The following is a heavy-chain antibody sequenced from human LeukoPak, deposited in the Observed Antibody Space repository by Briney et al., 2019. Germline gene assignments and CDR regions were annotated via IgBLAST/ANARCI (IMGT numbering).Heavy chain of an antibody. CDR1: GFTFSSYA. Sequence: GGSLRLSCAASGFTFSSYAMHWVRQAPGKGLEWVAVISYDGSNKYYADSVKGRFTISRDNSKNTLYLQMNSLRAEDTAVYYCARDGEDYSNYFDYWGQGTLVTVSS. J-gene: IGHJ4*02. CDR2: ISYDGSNK. V-gene: IGHV3-30-3*01. D-gene: IGHD4-11*01. CDR3: ARDGEDYSNYFDY.